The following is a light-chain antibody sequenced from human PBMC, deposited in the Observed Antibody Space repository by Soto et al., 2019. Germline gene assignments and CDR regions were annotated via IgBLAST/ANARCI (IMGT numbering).Light chain of an antibody. J-gene: IGKJ1*01. CDR2: GAS. V-gene: IGKV3-20*01. CDR3: QQYNNWPPWT. CDR1: QSVSSR. Sequence: EIVLTQSPGTLSLSPGERATLSCRASQSVSSRLAWYQQKPGQAPRLLISGASSRATGIPDRFSGSGSATDFTLTISRLEPEDFALYYCQQYNNWPPWTFGQGTKVEVK.